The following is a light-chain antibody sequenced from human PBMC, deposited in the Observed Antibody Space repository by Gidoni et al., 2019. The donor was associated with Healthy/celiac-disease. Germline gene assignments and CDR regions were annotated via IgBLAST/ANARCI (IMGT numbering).Light chain of an antibody. CDR3: SSYAGSNIYYV. Sequence: QSALTQPPSASGSPGQSVTISCTGTSSDVGGYNYVSCYQQHPGNAPKLMIYEVSKRPSGVPDRFSGSKSGNTASLTVSGLQAEDEADYYCSSYAGSNIYYVFGTGTKVTVL. CDR2: EVS. V-gene: IGLV2-8*01. CDR1: SSDVGGYNY. J-gene: IGLJ1*01.